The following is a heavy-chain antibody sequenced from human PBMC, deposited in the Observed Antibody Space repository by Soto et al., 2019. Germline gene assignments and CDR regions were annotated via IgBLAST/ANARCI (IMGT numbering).Heavy chain of an antibody. V-gene: IGHV3-7*01. CDR3: ARPPVKGIHV. CDR1: GFNFSSYW. D-gene: IGHD4-17*01. CDR2: TKRDASET. J-gene: IGHJ6*02. Sequence: GGSLGLSCEGTGFNFSSYWMHWVRQAPGKGLEWVANTKRDASETYYADSVKGRFTISRDNTKNSLYLQMNSLRVEDTAVYYCARPPVKGIHVWGQGTTVTVS.